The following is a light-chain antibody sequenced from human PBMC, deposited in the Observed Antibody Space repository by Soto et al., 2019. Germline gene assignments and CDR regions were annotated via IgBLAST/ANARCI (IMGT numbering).Light chain of an antibody. V-gene: IGLV2-14*01. CDR2: DVS. J-gene: IGLJ1*01. CDR1: SSDVGGYNY. Sequence: QSALTQPASVSGSPGQSITISCTGTSSDVGGYNYVSWYQEHAGKAPKLMIYDVSNRPSGVSNRFSGSKSGNTASLTISGLQAEDEADYYCSSYTSDSTYVFGTGTKVTVL. CDR3: SSYTSDSTYV.